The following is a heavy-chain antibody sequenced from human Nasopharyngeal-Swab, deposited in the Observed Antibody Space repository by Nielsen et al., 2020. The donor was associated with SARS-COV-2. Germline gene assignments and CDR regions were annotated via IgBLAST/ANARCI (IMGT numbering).Heavy chain of an antibody. CDR2: ISSSGSTI. Sequence: WESLRLTCAAYGLTFSSYEMNWVRQAPGKGLEWVSYISSSGSTIYYADSVKGRFTISSDNAKNSLYLQMNSLRAEDTAVYYCARDLPPYGDYYMDVWSKGTTVTVS. V-gene: IGHV3-48*03. J-gene: IGHJ6*03. CDR1: GLTFSSYE. D-gene: IGHD4-17*01. CDR3: ARDLPPYGDYYMDV.